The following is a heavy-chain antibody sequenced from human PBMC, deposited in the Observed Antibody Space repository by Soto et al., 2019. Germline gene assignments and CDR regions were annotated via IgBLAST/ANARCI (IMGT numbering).Heavy chain of an antibody. CDR3: AIALGYSGYAGMDV. CDR2: ISPDNGNT. D-gene: IGHD5-12*01. V-gene: IGHV1-18*01. CDR1: GYTFTISG. J-gene: IGHJ6*02. Sequence: QVQLVQSGGEVKKPGASVKVSCKASGYTFTISGINWVLQAPGQGLEWMGWISPDNGNTNSAQKLQRRVTMTTDTSTSPAYMDLRSLRSDATAVYYCAIALGYSGYAGMDVWGQGTTVTGSS.